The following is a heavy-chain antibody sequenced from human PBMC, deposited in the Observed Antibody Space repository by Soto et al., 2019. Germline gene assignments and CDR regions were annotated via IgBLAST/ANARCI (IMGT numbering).Heavy chain of an antibody. Sequence: QVQLVESGGGVVQPGKSLRLSCAASRFTFSNYAMHWVRQAPGKGLEWVAVISDDGNNKFSADSVRGRFTISRDNSKNTLYLQTNSLRAEDTAVYYCARDLARAYGVDVWGQGTTVTVSS. CDR1: RFTFSNYA. CDR2: ISDDGNNK. V-gene: IGHV3-30-3*01. J-gene: IGHJ6*02. CDR3: ARDLARAYGVDV.